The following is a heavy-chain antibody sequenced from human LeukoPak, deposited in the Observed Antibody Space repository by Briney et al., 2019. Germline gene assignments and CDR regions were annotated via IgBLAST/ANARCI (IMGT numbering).Heavy chain of an antibody. D-gene: IGHD6-13*01. CDR2: INPNSGGT. CDR3: ARDEDSSSWGGYYGMDV. V-gene: IGHV1-2*06. J-gene: IGHJ6*02. Sequence: ASVKVSCKASGYTFTGYYMHWVRQAPGQGLEWMGRINPNSGGTNFAQKSQGRVTMTRDTSISTAYMELSRLRSDDTAVYYCARDEDSSSWGGYYGMDVWGQGTTVTVSS. CDR1: GYTFTGYY.